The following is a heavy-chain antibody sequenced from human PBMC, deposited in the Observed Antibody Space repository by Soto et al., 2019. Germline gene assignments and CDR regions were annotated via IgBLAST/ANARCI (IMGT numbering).Heavy chain of an antibody. CDR1: EGNFISYG. Sequence: RLSWTAAEGNFISYGGSWVIKKTGKGLEWVSGISGDGGSAFYADSVKGRSTISRDSSKSTLYLQMNSLRAEDTAVYYCAKGVRSSSCYACFDYWGQGTLVTVS. CDR3: AKGVRSSSCYACFDY. CDR2: ISGDGGSA. D-gene: IGHD2-2*01. V-gene: IGHV3-23*01. J-gene: IGHJ4*02.